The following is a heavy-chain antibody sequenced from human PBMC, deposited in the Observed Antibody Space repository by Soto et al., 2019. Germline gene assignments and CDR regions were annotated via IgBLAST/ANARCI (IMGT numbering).Heavy chain of an antibody. CDR2: ISYDGSNK. D-gene: IGHD3-16*01. CDR1: GFTLSSYG. Sequence: QVQLVESGGGVVQPGRSLRLSCAASGFTLSSYGMHWDRQAPGKGLEWVAIISYDGSNKDYVASVKVRFTISRDNSKNTLYMQMNSMRAEDTAVYYCAKDLRRSYWYFDLWGRGTLVTVSA. J-gene: IGHJ2*01. CDR3: AKDLRRSYWYFDL. V-gene: IGHV3-30*18.